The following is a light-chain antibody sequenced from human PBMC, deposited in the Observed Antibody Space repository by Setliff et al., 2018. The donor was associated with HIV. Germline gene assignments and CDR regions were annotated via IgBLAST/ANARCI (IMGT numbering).Light chain of an antibody. Sequence: QSALTQPASVSGSPGQSITISCTGTSNDVGRYDLVSWYQQHPARAPKLIIYQATRRPSGVSNRFSGSKSGNVASLTISGLRAEDEADYFCNSYRSGSPYVFGTGTKVTVL. CDR2: QAT. CDR1: SNDVGRYDL. V-gene: IGLV2-14*02. J-gene: IGLJ1*01. CDR3: NSYRSGSPYV.